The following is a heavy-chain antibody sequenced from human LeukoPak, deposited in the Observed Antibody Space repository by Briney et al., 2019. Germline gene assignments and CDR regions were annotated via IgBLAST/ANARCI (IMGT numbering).Heavy chain of an antibody. Sequence: GGSLRLSCAASGFTFSTYWMNWVRQAPGKGLEWVSSITGTGDGTSAADSVKGRFTISRDSSKHTLYLQMNSLRVEDTAVYYCAKAGLVRGGALDSWGQGTLVTVSS. D-gene: IGHD4/OR15-4a*01. CDR2: ITGTGDGT. J-gene: IGHJ4*02. V-gene: IGHV3-23*01. CDR3: AKAGLVRGGALDS. CDR1: GFTFSTYW.